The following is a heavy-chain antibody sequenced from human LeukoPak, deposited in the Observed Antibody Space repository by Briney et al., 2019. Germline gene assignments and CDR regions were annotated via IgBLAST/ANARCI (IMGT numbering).Heavy chain of an antibody. V-gene: IGHV3-21*01. J-gene: IGHJ4*02. Sequence: PGGSLRLSCAASGFTFSSYSMNWVRQAPGKGLEWVSSISSSSSYIYYADSVKSRFTISRDNAKNSLYLQMNSLRAEDTAVYYCARDLSRYGDYIDYWGQGTLVTVSS. D-gene: IGHD4-17*01. CDR3: ARDLSRYGDYIDY. CDR2: ISSSSSYI. CDR1: GFTFSSYS.